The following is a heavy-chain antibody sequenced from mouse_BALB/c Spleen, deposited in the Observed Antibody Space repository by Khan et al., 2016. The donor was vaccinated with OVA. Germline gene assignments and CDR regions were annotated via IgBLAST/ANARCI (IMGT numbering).Heavy chain of an antibody. J-gene: IGHJ2*01. CDR1: GLNIKATY. Sequence: EVQLQESGAELVKSGATVKLSCTASGLNIKATYMHWLQQWPEQGLEWIGRIDPPYGNTKYAPNFQGQVTITADTSSNTAYLQLSSLTSEDTALYYYARMAGKWGQGTTLTVSS. CDR2: IDPPYGNT. CDR3: ARMAGK. V-gene: IGHV14-3*02.